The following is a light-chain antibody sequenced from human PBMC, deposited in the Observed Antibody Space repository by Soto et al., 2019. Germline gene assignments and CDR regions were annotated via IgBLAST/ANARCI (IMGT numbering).Light chain of an antibody. CDR2: GAS. V-gene: IGKV3-15*01. J-gene: IGKJ5*01. Sequence: IMITQSAASLSVSPGERASLSCRASQSVSSNLAWYQQKPGQAPRLLIYGASTRATGIPARFSGSGSGTEFTLTISSLQSEDFAVYYCQQYNNWPPITFGQGTRLAI. CDR1: QSVSSN. CDR3: QQYNNWPPIT.